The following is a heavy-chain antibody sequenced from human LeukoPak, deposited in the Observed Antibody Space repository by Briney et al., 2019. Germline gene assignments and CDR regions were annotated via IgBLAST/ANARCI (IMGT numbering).Heavy chain of an antibody. V-gene: IGHV4-61*01. D-gene: IGHD3-10*01. CDR2: IYYSGST. J-gene: IGHJ4*02. Sequence: PSETLSLTCTVSGGSVSSGSNYWSWIRQPPGKRLEWIGYIYYSGSTNYNPSLNSRVTISLDTSKNQFSLKLSSVTAADTAVYYCARGRNYYGSGGSGWGQGTLVTVSS. CDR1: GGSVSSGSNY. CDR3: ARGRNYYGSGGSG.